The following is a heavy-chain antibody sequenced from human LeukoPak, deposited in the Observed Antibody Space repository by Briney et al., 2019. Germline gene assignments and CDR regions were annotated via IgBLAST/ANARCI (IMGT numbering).Heavy chain of an antibody. D-gene: IGHD4-11*01. CDR1: GGSISSYY. CDR3: ARGGDDYLIDY. Sequence: SETLSLTCTVSGGSISSYYWSWIRQPAGKGLEWIGCIYPSGSTKYNPSLKSRVTMSADTSKNQFSLKLSSVTAADTAVFYYARGGDDYLIDYWGQGTLVTVSS. V-gene: IGHV4-4*07. CDR2: IYPSGST. J-gene: IGHJ4*02.